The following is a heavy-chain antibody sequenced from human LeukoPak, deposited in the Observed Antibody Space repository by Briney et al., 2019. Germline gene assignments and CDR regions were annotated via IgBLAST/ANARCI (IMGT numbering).Heavy chain of an antibody. CDR1: GGSISSSSYY. CDR2: MYYSGST. Sequence: SETLSLTCTVSGGSISSSSYYWGRIRQPPGKGLEWIGSMYYSGSTYYNPSLKSRVTISVDTSKNQFSLKLSSVTAADTAVYYCASGRKARRSDAFDIWGQGTMVTVSS. D-gene: IGHD1-14*01. J-gene: IGHJ3*02. CDR3: ASGRKARRSDAFDI. V-gene: IGHV4-39*01.